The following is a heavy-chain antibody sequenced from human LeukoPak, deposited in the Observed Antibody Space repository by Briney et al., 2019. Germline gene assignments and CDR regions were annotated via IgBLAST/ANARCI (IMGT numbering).Heavy chain of an antibody. Sequence: GGSLRLSCAASGFTFSSYAMSWVRQAPGKGLEWVSAISGSGGSTYYADSVKGRFTISRDTSKHTLYLQMNSLRAEDPAVYHCAKDCRGVIDYWGQGTLVTVSS. CDR1: GFTFSSYA. CDR3: AKDCRGVIDY. V-gene: IGHV3-23*01. D-gene: IGHD3-10*01. CDR2: ISGSGGST. J-gene: IGHJ4*02.